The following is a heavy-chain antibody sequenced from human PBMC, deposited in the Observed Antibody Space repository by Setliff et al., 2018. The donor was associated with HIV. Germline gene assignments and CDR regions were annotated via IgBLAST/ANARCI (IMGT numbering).Heavy chain of an antibody. J-gene: IGHJ4*02. Sequence: SSETLSLTCTVSGVSISSGGYYWTWIRQHPEKGLEWIGYIYYSGSTLYNPSLRSRLSMSVDTSKNQFSLELSSVTAADTAVYFCARDFLRSGYFDSWGQGKLVTVSS. CDR2: IYYSGST. CDR1: GVSISSGGYY. CDR3: ARDFLRSGYFDS. V-gene: IGHV4-31*03. D-gene: IGHD4-17*01.